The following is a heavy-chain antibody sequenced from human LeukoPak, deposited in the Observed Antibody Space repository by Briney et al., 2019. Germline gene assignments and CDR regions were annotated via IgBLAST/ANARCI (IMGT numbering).Heavy chain of an antibody. CDR3: ARDLLDYGDYEGY. CDR2: IIPIFGTA. J-gene: IGHJ4*02. CDR1: GGTFSSYA. D-gene: IGHD4-17*01. V-gene: IGHV1-69*06. Sequence: SVKVSCKASGGTFSSYAISWVRQAPGQGLEWMGGIIPIFGTANYAQKFQGRVTITADKSTSTAYMELSSLRSEDTAVYYCARDLLDYGDYEGYWGQGTLVTVSS.